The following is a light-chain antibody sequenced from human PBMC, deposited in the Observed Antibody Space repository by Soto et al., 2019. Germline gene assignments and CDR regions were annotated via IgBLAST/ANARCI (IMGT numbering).Light chain of an antibody. J-gene: IGKJ5*01. Sequence: DIQMTQKQSSLSASVGDRVTITCRASQSISSYLNWYQQKPGKAPKLLIYAASSLQSGVPSRFSGSGSGTDFTLTISSLQPEDSAVYFCQQYTGPPTTFGQGTRLEIK. CDR2: AAS. CDR3: QQYTGPPTT. CDR1: QSISSY. V-gene: IGKV1-39*01.